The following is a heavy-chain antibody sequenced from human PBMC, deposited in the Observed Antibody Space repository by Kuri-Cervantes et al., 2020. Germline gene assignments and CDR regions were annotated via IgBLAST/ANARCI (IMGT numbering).Heavy chain of an antibody. J-gene: IGHJ4*02. CDR2: ISSSSSYI. Sequence: GESLKISCAASGFTFSSYSMNWVRQAPGKGLEWVSSISSSSSYIYYADSVKGRFTISRDNSKNTLSLQMNSLRAEDTAVYYCARARSNFGSGSYVDYWGQGTLVTVSS. V-gene: IGHV3-21*01. CDR3: ARARSNFGSGSYVDY. D-gene: IGHD3-10*01. CDR1: GFTFSSYS.